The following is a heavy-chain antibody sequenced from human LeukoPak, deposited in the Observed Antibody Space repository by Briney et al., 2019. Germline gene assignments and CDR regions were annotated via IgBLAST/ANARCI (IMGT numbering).Heavy chain of an antibody. Sequence: GGSLRLSRAASGFTFSSYWMRWVRQAPGKGLVWVSRINSDGSSTSYADSVKGRFTISRDNAKNTLYLQMNSLRAEDTAVYYCARTIAPTAYYYYYGMDVWGQGTTVTVSS. CDR2: INSDGSST. CDR3: ARTIAPTAYYYYYGMDV. D-gene: IGHD3-10*01. J-gene: IGHJ6*02. CDR1: GFTFSSYW. V-gene: IGHV3-74*01.